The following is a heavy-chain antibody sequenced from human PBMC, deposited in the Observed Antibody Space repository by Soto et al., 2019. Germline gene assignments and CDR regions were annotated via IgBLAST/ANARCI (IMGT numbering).Heavy chain of an antibody. CDR1: GFTFSSYW. Sequence: EVQLVESGGGIVQPGGSLRLSCAASGFTFSSYWMHWVRQAPGKGLVWVSRINSDGSRTSYADSAKGRFTISRDNAKNTVYLQMNRRRAEDTAVYYCARGDGDYYDGNGYLGRHWGQGTLVTVSS. V-gene: IGHV3-74*01. CDR3: ARGDGDYYDGNGYLGRH. J-gene: IGHJ4*02. CDR2: INSDGSRT. D-gene: IGHD3-22*01.